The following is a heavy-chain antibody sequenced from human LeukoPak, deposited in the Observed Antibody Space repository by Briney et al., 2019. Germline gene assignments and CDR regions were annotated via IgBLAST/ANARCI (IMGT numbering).Heavy chain of an antibody. CDR3: AREGDSSGYYYVFDY. J-gene: IGHJ4*02. Sequence: GGSLRLSCAASGFTFSSYAMHWVRQAPGKGLEWVAVISYDGSNKYYADSVKGRFTISRDNSKNTLYLQMNSLRAEDTAVYYCAREGDSSGYYYVFDYWGQGTLVTVSS. CDR1: GFTFSSYA. CDR2: ISYDGSNK. V-gene: IGHV3-30*07. D-gene: IGHD3-22*01.